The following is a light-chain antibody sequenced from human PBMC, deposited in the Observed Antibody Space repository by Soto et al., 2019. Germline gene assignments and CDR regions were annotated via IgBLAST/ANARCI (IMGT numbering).Light chain of an antibody. CDR1: QSLIHSDGNTY. V-gene: IGKV2-30*02. Sequence: DVVVTRSPLSLPVTLGQPASISCRSSQSLIHSDGNTYLHWFQQRPGQSPRRLIYHVSTRDSGVPDRFSGSGSGTDFTLEISRVEAEDVGVYYCMQGRHWPYTFGPGTTVDIK. CDR2: HVS. CDR3: MQGRHWPYT. J-gene: IGKJ3*01.